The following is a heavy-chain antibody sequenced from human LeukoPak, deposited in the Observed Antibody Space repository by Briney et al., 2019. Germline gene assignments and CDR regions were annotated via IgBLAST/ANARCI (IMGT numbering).Heavy chain of an antibody. D-gene: IGHD6-6*01. J-gene: IGHJ6*03. V-gene: IGHV4-39*01. CDR3: ARHRKSARNYLYYYMDV. CDR1: GGSISSSSYY. CDR2: IYHSGST. Sequence: PSETLSLTCTVSGGSISSSSYYWGWIRQPPGKGLEWIGSIYHSGSTNYNPSLKSRVTISVDTSKNQFSLKLSSVTAADTALYYCARHRKSARNYLYYYMDVWGKGTTVTVSS.